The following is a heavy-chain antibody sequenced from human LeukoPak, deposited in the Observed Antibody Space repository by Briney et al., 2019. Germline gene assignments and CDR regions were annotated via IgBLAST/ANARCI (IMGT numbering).Heavy chain of an antibody. CDR2: INHIGNT. CDR1: GGSFSGYY. V-gene: IGHV4-34*01. J-gene: IGHJ6*03. Sequence: SETLSLTCAVYGGSFSGYYWSWIRQPPGKGLEWIGEINHIGNTNYDPSLRSRVTISVDTSKNQFSPTLTSATAADTAVYFCARLGSVGYYNYQYMDIWGNGSTVTVSS. CDR3: ARLGSVGYYNYQYMDI. D-gene: IGHD6-13*01.